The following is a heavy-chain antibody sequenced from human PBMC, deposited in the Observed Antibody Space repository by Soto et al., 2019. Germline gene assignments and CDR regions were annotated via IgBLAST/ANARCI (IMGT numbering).Heavy chain of an antibody. CDR3: AREAEDLTSNFDY. CDR2: ISSTTNYI. V-gene: IGHV3-21*06. CDR1: GFTFTRYS. Sequence: GSLRLSCAASGFTFTRYSMNWVRQAPGKGLEWVSSISSTTNYIYYGDSMKGRFTISRDNAKNSLYLEMNSLRAEDTAVYYCAREAEDLTSNFDYWGQGTLVTVSS. J-gene: IGHJ4*02.